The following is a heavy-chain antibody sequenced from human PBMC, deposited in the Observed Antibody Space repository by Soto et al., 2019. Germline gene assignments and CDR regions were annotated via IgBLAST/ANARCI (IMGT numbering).Heavy chain of an antibody. Sequence: WGALGVACASSGFTFSIYEMNWVRQAPGKGLEWVSYISSSGSTIYYADSVKGRFTISRDNAKNSLYLQMNSLRAEDTAVYYCKFYGTDYFDYWGQGTMVTVSS. V-gene: IGHV3-48*03. CDR1: GFTFSIYE. CDR2: ISSSGSTI. D-gene: IGHD4-17*01. J-gene: IGHJ4*02. CDR3: KFYGTDYFDY.